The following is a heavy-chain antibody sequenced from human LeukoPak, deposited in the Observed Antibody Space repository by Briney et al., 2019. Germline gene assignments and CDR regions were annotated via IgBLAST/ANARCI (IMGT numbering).Heavy chain of an antibody. J-gene: IGHJ4*02. V-gene: IGHV4-34*01. CDR2: INHSGST. CDR3: ASAGGYSYGAIGFDY. Sequence: SETLPLTCAVYGGPFSGYYWSWIRQPPGKGLEWIGEINHSGSTNYNPSLKSRVTISVDTSKNQFSLKLSSVTAADTAVYYCASAGGYSYGAIGFDYWGQGTLVTVSS. D-gene: IGHD5-18*01. CDR1: GGPFSGYY.